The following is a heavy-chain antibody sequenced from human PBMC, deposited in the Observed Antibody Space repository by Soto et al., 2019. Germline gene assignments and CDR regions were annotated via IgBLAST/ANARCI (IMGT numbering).Heavy chain of an antibody. Sequence: PSETLSLTCTVSGGSISSYYWSWIRQPPGKGLEWIGYIYYSGSTNYNPSLKSRVTISVDPSKNQFSLKLSSVTAADTAGYYCARGPSKRPGYYYYYMDVWGKGTTVTVSS. J-gene: IGHJ6*03. V-gene: IGHV4-59*01. CDR3: ARGPSKRPGYYYYYMDV. CDR1: GGSISSYY. CDR2: IYYSGST.